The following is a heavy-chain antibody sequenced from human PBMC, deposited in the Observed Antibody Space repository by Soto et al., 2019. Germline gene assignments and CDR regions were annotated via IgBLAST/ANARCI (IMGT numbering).Heavy chain of an antibody. J-gene: IGHJ6*02. CDR1: GFTFSSYS. Sequence: EVQLVESGGGLVKPGGSLRLSCAASGFTFSSYSMNWVRQAPGKGLEWVSSISSSSSYIYYADSVKGRFTISRDNAKNSRYLQMNSLRAEDTAVYYCASLLWELSFAYYYYGMDVWGQGTTVTVSS. CDR2: ISSSSSYI. V-gene: IGHV3-21*01. CDR3: ASLLWELSFAYYYYGMDV. D-gene: IGHD3-16*02.